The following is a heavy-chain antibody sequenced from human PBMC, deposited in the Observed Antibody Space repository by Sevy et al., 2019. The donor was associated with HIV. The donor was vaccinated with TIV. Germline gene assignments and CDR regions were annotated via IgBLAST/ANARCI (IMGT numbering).Heavy chain of an antibody. J-gene: IGHJ5*02. Sequence: SETLSLTCTVFGGSISAYYWSWIRQPPGKGLEYIGYIYYTGSTNYNPSLKSRVTISVDTSKNQFSLRLTSVTAADTAIYYCARAPPVRSGDDSLNWFDPWGQGTLVTVSP. CDR3: ARAPPVRSGDDSLNWFDP. D-gene: IGHD5-12*01. V-gene: IGHV4-59*01. CDR2: IYYTGST. CDR1: GGSISAYY.